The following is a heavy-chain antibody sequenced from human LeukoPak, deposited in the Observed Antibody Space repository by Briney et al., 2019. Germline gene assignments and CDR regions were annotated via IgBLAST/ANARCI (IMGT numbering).Heavy chain of an antibody. D-gene: IGHD3-10*01. Sequence: SETLSLTCTVSGGSISSYYWSWIRQPPGKGLEWIGYIYYSGSTNYNPSLKSRVTISVDTSKNQFSLKLSSVTAADTAVYYCARDGGPENGSGSHPGAFDIWGQGTMVTVSS. J-gene: IGHJ3*02. CDR3: ARDGGPENGSGSHPGAFDI. CDR2: IYYSGST. CDR1: GGSISSYY. V-gene: IGHV4-59*12.